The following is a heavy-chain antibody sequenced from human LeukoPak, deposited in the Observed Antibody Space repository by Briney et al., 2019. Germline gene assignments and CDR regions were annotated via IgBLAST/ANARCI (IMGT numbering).Heavy chain of an antibody. CDR1: GGSISSYY. V-gene: IGHV4-59*08. D-gene: IGHD3-10*01. J-gene: IGHJ4*02. CDR2: IYYSGST. Sequence: PSETLSLTCTVSGGSISSYYWSWIRQPPGKGLEWIGYIYYSGSTNYNPSLKSRVTISVDTSKNQFSLKLSSVTAADTAVYYCASVPDYYGSGTFDYWGQGTLVTVSS. CDR3: ASVPDYYGSGTFDY.